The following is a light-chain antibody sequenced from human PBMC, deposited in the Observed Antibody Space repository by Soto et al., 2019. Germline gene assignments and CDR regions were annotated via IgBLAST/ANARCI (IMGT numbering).Light chain of an antibody. V-gene: IGKV1-5*03. J-gene: IGKJ1*01. CDR1: QSISVW. Sequence: DIQMTQSPSTLSASVGDRFTIACRASQSISVWLAWYQQKAGKAPNLLIYKASRLESGVPSRLSGSGSETEFTLTISGLQPGDSETYYCQQYNSCSPTFGQGPRWIS. CDR2: KAS. CDR3: QQYNSCSPT.